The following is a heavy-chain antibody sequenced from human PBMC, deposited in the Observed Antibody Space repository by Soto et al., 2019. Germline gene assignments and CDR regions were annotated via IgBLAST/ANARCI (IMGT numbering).Heavy chain of an antibody. V-gene: IGHV4-34*01. Sequence: ETLSLTCAVYGGSFSGYYWSWIRQPPGKGLEWIGEINHSGSTNYNPSLKSRVTISVDTSKNQFSLKLSSVTAADTAVYYCASRMVRGVIGGYYYYYGMDVWGQGTTVTVSS. CDR1: GGSFSGYY. J-gene: IGHJ6*02. D-gene: IGHD3-10*01. CDR2: INHSGST. CDR3: ASRMVRGVIGGYYYYYGMDV.